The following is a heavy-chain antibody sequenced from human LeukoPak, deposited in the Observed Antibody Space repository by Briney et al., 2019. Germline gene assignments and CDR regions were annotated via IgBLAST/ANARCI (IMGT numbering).Heavy chain of an antibody. CDR1: GGSISSGDYY. CDR3: ARVEFPYCSGGSCHHDAFDI. V-gene: IGHV4-30-4*01. J-gene: IGHJ3*02. D-gene: IGHD2-15*01. Sequence: SETLSLTCTVSGGSISSGDYYWSWIRQPPGKGLEWIGYIYYSGSTYHNPSLKSRVTISVDTSKNQFSLKLSSVTAADTAVYYCARVEFPYCSGGSCHHDAFDIWGQGTMVTVSS. CDR2: IYYSGST.